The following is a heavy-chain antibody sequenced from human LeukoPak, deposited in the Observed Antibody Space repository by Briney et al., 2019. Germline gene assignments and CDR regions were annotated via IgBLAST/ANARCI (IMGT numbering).Heavy chain of an antibody. D-gene: IGHD3-10*01. V-gene: IGHV7-4-1*02. CDR1: GYTFTSYA. Sequence: ATVKVSCKASGYTFTSYAMNWVRQAPGQGLEWMGWFNTNTGNPTYAQGFTGRFVFSLDTSVSTAYLQISSLKAEDTAVYYCARDLPQLNYYGSGNEGPFRYWGQGTLVTVSS. CDR3: ARDLPQLNYYGSGNEGPFRY. J-gene: IGHJ4*02. CDR2: FNTNTGNP.